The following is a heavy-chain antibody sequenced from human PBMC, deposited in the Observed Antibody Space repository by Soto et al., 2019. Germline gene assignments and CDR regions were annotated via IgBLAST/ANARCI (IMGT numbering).Heavy chain of an antibody. CDR3: ARSVRSGSFPYYYYAMDV. CDR2: IKSDGSST. D-gene: IGHD3-10*01. V-gene: IGHV3-74*01. J-gene: IGHJ6*01. Sequence: EVQLVESGGGLVQPWGTLRLSCAASGFTSSNYWMHWVRQAPGKGLVWVSSIKSDGSSTSYADSVKGRFTISRDNAKNTLDLQMHGRRVEDMAVYYCARSVRSGSFPYYYYAMDVW. CDR1: GFTSSNYW.